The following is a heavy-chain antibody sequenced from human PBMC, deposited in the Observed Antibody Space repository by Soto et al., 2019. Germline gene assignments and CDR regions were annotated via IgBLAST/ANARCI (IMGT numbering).Heavy chain of an antibody. CDR1: GGSISSDGYY. CDR3: ARHGASGWISWLDP. V-gene: IGHV4-39*01. D-gene: IGHD6-25*01. J-gene: IGHJ5*02. CDR2: VYYSGST. Sequence: SETLSLTCSVSGGSISSDGYYWGWIRQPPGKGLEWIGSVYYSGSTYYNPSLKRRVTISVDTSKSQFSLQLSSVTAADTAVYFCARHGASGWISWLDPWGQGTVVTVSS.